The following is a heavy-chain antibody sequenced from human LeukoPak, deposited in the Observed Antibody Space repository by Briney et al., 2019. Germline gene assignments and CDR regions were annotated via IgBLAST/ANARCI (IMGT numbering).Heavy chain of an antibody. Sequence: SVTVSCQASGGTLSSYAISWVRQAPGQGLEWMGGIIPIFGTANYAQKFQGRVTITADDSTSTAYMELSSLRSEDTAVYYCARDYLESYGSGNNWFDPWGQGTLVTVSS. D-gene: IGHD3-10*01. CDR2: IIPIFGTA. CDR3: ARDYLESYGSGNNWFDP. V-gene: IGHV1-69*13. CDR1: GGTLSSYA. J-gene: IGHJ5*02.